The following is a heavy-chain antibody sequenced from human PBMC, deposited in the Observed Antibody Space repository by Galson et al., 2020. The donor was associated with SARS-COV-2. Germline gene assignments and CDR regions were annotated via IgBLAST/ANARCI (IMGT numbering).Heavy chain of an antibody. J-gene: IGHJ4*02. CDR1: GFTFGSYA. D-gene: IGHD6-19*01. CDR3: AKDNPRIAVLLNY. V-gene: IGHV3-23*01. CDR2: IRVGVIST. Sequence: GGSLRLSGVDPGFTFGSYAMSWVRQAPGKGLGWVSVIRVGVISTYYADSVKGRFTISRDNSNNIVYLQMNSLRAEDTAVYYCAKDNPRIAVLLNYWGQGTLVTVSS.